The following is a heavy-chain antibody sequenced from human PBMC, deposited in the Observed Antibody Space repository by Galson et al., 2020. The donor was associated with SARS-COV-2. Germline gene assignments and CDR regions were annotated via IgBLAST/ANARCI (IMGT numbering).Heavy chain of an antibody. CDR3: ARSTGSGWYDY. CDR1: GFAFSSYW. V-gene: IGHV3-7*01. Sequence: GESLKISCAAFGFAFSSYWMSWLRQAPGKGLELVANIQHNGGEKYYLESVTGRFTISRDNVRNSLSLQMDSLRVEDTAVYYCARSTGSGWYDYWGQGTLVTVSS. J-gene: IGHJ4*02. D-gene: IGHD6-19*01. CDR2: IQHNGGEK.